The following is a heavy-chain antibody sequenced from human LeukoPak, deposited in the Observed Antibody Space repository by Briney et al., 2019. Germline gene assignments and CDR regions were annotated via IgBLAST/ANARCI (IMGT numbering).Heavy chain of an antibody. CDR1: GFTFDDYA. Sequence: GRSLRLSCAASGFTFDDYAMHWVRQVPGKGLEWVPGISWNSGSIGYADSVRGRFTISRDNAENSLYLQMNSLRAEDTAFYYCAKDRGVNYYYYYFDYWGQGSLVTVSS. J-gene: IGHJ4*02. D-gene: IGHD3-10*01. V-gene: IGHV3-9*01. CDR3: AKDRGVNYYYYYFDY. CDR2: ISWNSGSI.